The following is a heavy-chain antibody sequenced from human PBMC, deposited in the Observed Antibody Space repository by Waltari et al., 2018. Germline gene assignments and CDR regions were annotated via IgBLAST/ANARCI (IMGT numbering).Heavy chain of an antibody. CDR3: ARLSPYTSSGDFFDP. Sequence: QVQLQESGPRLVKPSETLSLTCSVSGFPIGSEYYWAWVRQSPGEGLVWIGITYHSGSADYTPSLKGGVTISVDTSKNQFSLKLTSVTVADSGVYYCARLSPYTSSGDFFDPWGQGALVTVSS. CDR1: GFPIGSEYY. J-gene: IGHJ5*02. V-gene: IGHV4-38-2*01. CDR2: TYHSGSA. D-gene: IGHD2-21*02.